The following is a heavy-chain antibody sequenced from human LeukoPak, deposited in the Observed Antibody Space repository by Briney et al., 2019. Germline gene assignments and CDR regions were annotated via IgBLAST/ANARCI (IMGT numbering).Heavy chain of an antibody. Sequence: SETLSLTCTVSGYSISSGYYWGWMRQPPGKGLEWIGSIYHSGSTYYNPSLKSRVTISVDTSKNQFSLKLSSVTAADTAVYYCASLGGAIDYWGQGTLVTVSS. V-gene: IGHV4-38-2*02. CDR2: IYHSGST. J-gene: IGHJ4*02. CDR1: GYSISSGYY. CDR3: ASLGGAIDY. D-gene: IGHD1-26*01.